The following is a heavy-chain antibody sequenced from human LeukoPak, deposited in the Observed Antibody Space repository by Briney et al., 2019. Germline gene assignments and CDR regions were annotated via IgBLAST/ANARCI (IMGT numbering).Heavy chain of an antibody. Sequence: GGSLRLSCAASGFTFSSYSMNWVRQAPGKGLEWVSYISSSGSTIYYADSVKGRFTISRDNAKNSLYLQMNSLRAEDTAVYYCARIAADYYYYYMDVWGKGTTVTVSS. V-gene: IGHV3-48*04. CDR3: ARIAADYYYYYMDV. J-gene: IGHJ6*03. D-gene: IGHD6-13*01. CDR2: ISSSGSTI. CDR1: GFTFSSYS.